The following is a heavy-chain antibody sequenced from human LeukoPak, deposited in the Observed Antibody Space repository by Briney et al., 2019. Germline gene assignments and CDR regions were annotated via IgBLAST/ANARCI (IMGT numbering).Heavy chain of an antibody. J-gene: IGHJ4*02. Sequence: SETLSLTCTVSGASISNYYWSWIRQTPEKGLEWMGHIHSSGGSSYYPSLKSRLTLSIDTSRNQLSLKLPSVTAADTAVYYCARGGGTMIVVYFDYWGQGTLVTVSS. D-gene: IGHD3-22*01. V-gene: IGHV4-59*12. CDR1: GASISNYY. CDR3: ARGGGTMIVVYFDY. CDR2: IHSSGGS.